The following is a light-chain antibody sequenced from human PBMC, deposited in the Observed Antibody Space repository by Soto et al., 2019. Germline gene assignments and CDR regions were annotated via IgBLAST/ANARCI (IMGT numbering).Light chain of an antibody. J-gene: IGKJ1*01. CDR3: MQALQTPRT. CDR2: LGS. V-gene: IGKV2-28*01. Sequence: DIVMTQSPLSLPVTPGEPASISCRSSQSLLHSNGYNYLDWYLQKPGQSPQLLIYLGSNRASGVPDRFSGSGSGTDFTLKISXVEAEDVGVYYCMQALQTPRTFGQGTKV. CDR1: QSLLHSNGYNY.